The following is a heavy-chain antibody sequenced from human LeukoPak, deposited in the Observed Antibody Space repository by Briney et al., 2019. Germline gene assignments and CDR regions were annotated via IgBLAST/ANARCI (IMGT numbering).Heavy chain of an antibody. J-gene: IGHJ3*02. V-gene: IGHV4-34*01. CDR3: ARVGSGGSSATGAFDI. CDR1: GGSFSGYY. CDR2: INHSGST. D-gene: IGHD2-15*01. Sequence: SETLSLTCAVYGGSFSGYYWSWIRQPPGKGLEWIGEINHSGSTNYNPSLKSRVTISVDTSKNQFSLKLSSVTAADTAVYYCARVGSGGSSATGAFDIWGQGTMVTVSS.